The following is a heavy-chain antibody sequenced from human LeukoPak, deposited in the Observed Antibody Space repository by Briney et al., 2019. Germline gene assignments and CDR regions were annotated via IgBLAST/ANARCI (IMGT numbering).Heavy chain of an antibody. CDR1: GFIFSSYA. D-gene: IGHD3-16*02. V-gene: IGHV3-23*01. CDR2: ISGSGGST. CDR3: ARTDSDYDYVWGSYRQIKLDY. J-gene: IGHJ4*02. Sequence: GGSLRLSCAASGFIFSSYAMSWVRQAPGKGLEWVSAISGSGGSTYYADSVKGRFTISRDNSKNTLYLQMNSLRAEDTAVYYCARTDSDYDYVWGSYRQIKLDYWGQGTLVTVSS.